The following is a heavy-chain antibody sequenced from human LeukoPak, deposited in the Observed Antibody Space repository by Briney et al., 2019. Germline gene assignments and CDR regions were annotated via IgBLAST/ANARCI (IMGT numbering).Heavy chain of an antibody. CDR2: IIPIFGTA. V-gene: IGHV1-69*05. CDR3: ARDDDSSGYYFDY. J-gene: IGHJ4*02. D-gene: IGHD3-22*01. Sequence: ASVKVSCKASGGTFSSYAISWVRQAPGQGLEWMGRIIPIFGTANYAQKFQGRVTITTDESTSTAYMELSSLRSEDTAVYYCARDDDSSGYYFDYWGQGTLVTVSS. CDR1: GGTFSSYA.